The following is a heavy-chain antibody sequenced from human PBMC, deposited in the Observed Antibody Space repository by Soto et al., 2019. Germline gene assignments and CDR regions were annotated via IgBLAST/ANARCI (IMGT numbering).Heavy chain of an antibody. CDR2: IIPIFGTA. D-gene: IGHD5-12*01. CDR3: ARVMEDGYNNPGLLDY. Sequence: QVQLVRSGADVKKPGSSVKVACKASGGTFSSYAISWVRQAPGQGLEWMGGIIPIFGTANYAQKFQGRVTITADESTSTAYMELSSLRSEDTAVYYCARVMEDGYNNPGLLDYWGQGTLVTVSS. J-gene: IGHJ4*02. CDR1: GGTFSSYA. V-gene: IGHV1-69*01.